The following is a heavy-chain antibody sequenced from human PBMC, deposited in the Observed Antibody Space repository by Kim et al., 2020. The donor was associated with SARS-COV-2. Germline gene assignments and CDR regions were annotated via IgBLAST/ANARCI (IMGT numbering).Heavy chain of an antibody. D-gene: IGHD3-10*01. V-gene: IGHV3-64D*06. CDR3: VKEGTERYYFDY. Sequence: YYADTVKARFTISRDNSKNTLYLQMSSLRAEDTAVYYCVKEGTERYYFDYWGQGTLVTVSS. J-gene: IGHJ4*02.